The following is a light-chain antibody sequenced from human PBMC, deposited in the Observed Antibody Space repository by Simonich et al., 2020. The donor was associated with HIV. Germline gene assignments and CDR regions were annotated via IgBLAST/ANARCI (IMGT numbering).Light chain of an antibody. CDR1: KSISSNW. CDR3: QQYSTYPLT. J-gene: IGKJ4*01. Sequence: DIQLTQSPSTLSASVGDRVTITCWASKSISSNWLAWYQQKPGKAPKLLIYKASNLATGVPSRFRGSGSGTEFTLTISSLQPDDFATYYCQQYSTYPLTFGGGTKVEIK. V-gene: IGKV1-5*03. CDR2: KAS.